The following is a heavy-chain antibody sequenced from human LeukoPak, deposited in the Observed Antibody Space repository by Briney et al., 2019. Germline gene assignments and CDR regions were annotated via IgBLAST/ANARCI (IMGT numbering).Heavy chain of an antibody. CDR2: ISFDGNNK. CDR3: ARDDAVTTSSPFDY. J-gene: IGHJ4*02. V-gene: IGHV3-30*03. Sequence: PSETLSLTCAVYIDSFTNYYWNWIRQTPGKGLEWVAVISFDGNNKYYADSVKGRFTISRDNSKNTLFLQMNSLRAEDTAVYYCARDDAVTTSSPFDYWGQGTLVTVSS. CDR1: IDSFTNYY. D-gene: IGHD4-17*01.